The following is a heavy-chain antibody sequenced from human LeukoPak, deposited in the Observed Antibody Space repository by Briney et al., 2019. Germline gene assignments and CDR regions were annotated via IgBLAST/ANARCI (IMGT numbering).Heavy chain of an antibody. CDR1: GFTVSSNY. Sequence: GGSLRLSCAASGFTVSSNYMSWVRQAPGKGLEWVSVIYSGGSTYYADSVKGRFTISRDNSKNTLYLQMNSLRAEDTAVYYCARNGDRAREQQLRYWGQGTLVTVSS. J-gene: IGHJ4*02. CDR2: IYSGGST. CDR3: ARNGDRAREQQLRY. V-gene: IGHV3-53*01. D-gene: IGHD6-13*01.